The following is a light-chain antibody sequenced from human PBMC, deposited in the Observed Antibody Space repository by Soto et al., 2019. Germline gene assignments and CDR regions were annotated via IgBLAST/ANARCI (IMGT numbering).Light chain of an antibody. V-gene: IGLV2-14*01. CDR2: EVN. Sequence: QSVLAQPASVSGSAGQSITISCSGTMRDVGAYNYVSWYQQHPGKGPKLMIFEVNNRPSGVSNRFSGSKSGNTASLTISGLQAEDEADYYCNSYTSSGARVFGTGTKVTVL. J-gene: IGLJ1*01. CDR1: MRDVGAYNY. CDR3: NSYTSSGARV.